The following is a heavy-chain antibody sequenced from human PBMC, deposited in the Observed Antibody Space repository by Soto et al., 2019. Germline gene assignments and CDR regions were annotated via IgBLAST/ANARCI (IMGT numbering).Heavy chain of an antibody. CDR1: GFTFSSYW. Sequence: EVQLVESGGGLVQPGGSLRLSCAASGFTFSSYWMHWVRQAPGKGLVWVSRMNSDGSSTSYADSVKGRFTISRDNAKNTLYLQMNSLRVEDTGLYYGARSRYSGYGENWGQGTLVTVSS. V-gene: IGHV3-74*01. CDR3: ARSRYSGYGEN. CDR2: MNSDGSST. D-gene: IGHD5-12*01. J-gene: IGHJ4*02.